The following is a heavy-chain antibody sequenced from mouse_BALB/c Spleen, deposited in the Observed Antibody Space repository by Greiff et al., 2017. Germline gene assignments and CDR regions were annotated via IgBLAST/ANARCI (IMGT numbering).Heavy chain of an antibody. CDR3: ARRYYRYDEYFDV. CDR1: GYTFTSYW. V-gene: IGHV1-7*01. Sequence: VQLQQPGAELAKPGASVKMSCKASGYTFTSYWMHWVKQRPGQGLEWIGYINPSTGYTEYNQKFKDKATLTADKSSSTAYMQLSSLTSEDSAVYYCARRYYRYDEYFDVWGAGTTVTVSS. D-gene: IGHD2-14*01. CDR2: INPSTGYT. J-gene: IGHJ1*01.